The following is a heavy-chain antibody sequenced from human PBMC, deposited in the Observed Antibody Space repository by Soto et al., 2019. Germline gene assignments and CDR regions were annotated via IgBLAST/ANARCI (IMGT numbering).Heavy chain of an antibody. CDR1: GFPFSHYW. D-gene: IGHD3-16*01. CDR3: TSDTFGLRDT. V-gene: IGHV3-74*01. Sequence: MQMVESGGGSVQPGGSLRLSCAASGFPFSHYWMHWVRQTPGKGLVWVSRINPAGTITNYADSVEGRFTISRDNADSALFLQTNSLSAEDTAIYYCTSDTFGLRDTWGQGPLVTVSS. CDR2: INPAGTIT. J-gene: IGHJ5*02.